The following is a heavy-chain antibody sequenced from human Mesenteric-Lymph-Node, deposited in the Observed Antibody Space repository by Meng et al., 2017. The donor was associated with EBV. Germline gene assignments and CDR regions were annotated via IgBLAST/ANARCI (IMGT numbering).Heavy chain of an antibody. CDR1: GDSVSSGNNY. J-gene: IGHJ5*02. V-gene: IGHV4-61*01. D-gene: IGHD4-11*01. Sequence: QGQMKESGPGLVKPSETLSLTCNVSGDSVSSGNNYWSWIRQSSGRGLEWIGNIYFTGSTFYNPALKSRVTISGDTSKNQFSLKLTSVTAADTAVYYCAREGTTVTRWFDPWGPGTLVTVSS. CDR3: AREGTTVTRWFDP. CDR2: IYFTGST.